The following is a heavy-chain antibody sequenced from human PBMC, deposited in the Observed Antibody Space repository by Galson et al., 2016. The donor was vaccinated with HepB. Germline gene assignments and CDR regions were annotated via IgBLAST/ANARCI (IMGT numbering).Heavy chain of an antibody. D-gene: IGHD2-15*01. V-gene: IGHV3-33*08. CDR2: IGHDGRNE. CDR1: GFTFSSYS. Sequence: SLRLSCAASGFTFSSYSMNWVRQAPGKGLESVAVIGHDGRNEYYADSVKGRFTTSRDNSKNTLYVQMNNLRVEDTAVYYCSRGSQDELEVDGDLEQDYWGQGTLVTVSS. CDR3: SRGSQDELEVDGDLEQDY. J-gene: IGHJ4*02.